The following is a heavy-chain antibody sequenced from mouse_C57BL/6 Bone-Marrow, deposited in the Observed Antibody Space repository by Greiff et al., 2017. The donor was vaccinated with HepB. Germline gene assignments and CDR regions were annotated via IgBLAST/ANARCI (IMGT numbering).Heavy chain of an antibody. D-gene: IGHD1-3*01. CDR3: TGVDNYYFAY. J-gene: IGHJ3*01. CDR1: GFTFSNYW. CDR2: ISLKSENYAT. Sequence: EVKLEESGGGLVQPGGSMKISCVASGFTFSNYWMNWVRQSPGKGLEWVAQISLKSENYATHYAETVKGRFTISRDDSKSCVYLQMHNLRAEDTGIYYCTGVDNYYFAYWGQGTLVTVSA. V-gene: IGHV6-3*01.